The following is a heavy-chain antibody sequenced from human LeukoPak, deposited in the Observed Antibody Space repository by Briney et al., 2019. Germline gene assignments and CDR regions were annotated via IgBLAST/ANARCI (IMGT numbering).Heavy chain of an antibody. CDR1: GGSFSGYY. V-gene: IGHV4-59*10. CDR2: IHTSGST. D-gene: IGHD6-19*01. CDR3: AGRGLSTGWTFDY. Sequence: SETLSLTCAVYGGSFSGYYWSWIRQPAGKGLEWIAQIHTSGSTNFNPSLKSRVSISMDTPNNQFSLMISSVTAADTAIYYCAGRGLSTGWTFDYWGHGTLVTVSS. J-gene: IGHJ4*01.